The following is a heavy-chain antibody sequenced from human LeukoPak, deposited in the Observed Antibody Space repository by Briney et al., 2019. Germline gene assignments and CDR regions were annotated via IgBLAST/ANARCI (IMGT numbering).Heavy chain of an antibody. CDR3: ARDRSGLYYFDY. V-gene: IGHV4-34*01. CDR2: INHSGST. D-gene: IGHD3-10*01. Sequence: EPSETLSLTCAVYGGSFSGYYWSWIRQPPGKGLEWIGEINHSGSTNYNPSLKSRVTISVDTSKNQFSLKLSSVTAADTAVYYCARDRSGLYYFDYWGQGTLVTVSS. CDR1: GGSFSGYY. J-gene: IGHJ4*02.